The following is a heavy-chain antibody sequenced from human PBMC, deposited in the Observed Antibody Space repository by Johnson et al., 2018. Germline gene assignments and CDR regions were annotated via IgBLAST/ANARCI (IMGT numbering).Heavy chain of an antibody. CDR3: ARVRSLLPWNGACDS. J-gene: IGHJ3*02. CDR1: GFTFSDYA. Sequence: QVQLVESGGGVVQPGRSLRLSCVASGFTFSDYAMHWVRQAPGKGLAWVAVMSYDGTNDYYVDSVRGRFTISRDNSKNTRYLQMKSRRPGDTAVYYCARVRSLLPWNGACDSWGQGTMVTVS. CDR2: MSYDGTND. D-gene: IGHD1-1*01. V-gene: IGHV3-30-3*01.